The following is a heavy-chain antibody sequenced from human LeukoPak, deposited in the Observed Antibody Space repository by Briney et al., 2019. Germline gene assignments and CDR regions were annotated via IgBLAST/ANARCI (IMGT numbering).Heavy chain of an antibody. CDR2: ISYDGTGT. CDR3: ARVGASGWFAY. Sequence: GGSLRLSCAASGFTFSSYAKHWVRRAPGKGLEYVSGISYDGTGTYYANSVKGRFNISRDNSRNTLYRQMGSLRAEDMGVYYCARVGASGWFAYWGQGTLVTVSS. V-gene: IGHV3-64*01. CDR1: GFTFSSYA. D-gene: IGHD6-19*01. J-gene: IGHJ5*01.